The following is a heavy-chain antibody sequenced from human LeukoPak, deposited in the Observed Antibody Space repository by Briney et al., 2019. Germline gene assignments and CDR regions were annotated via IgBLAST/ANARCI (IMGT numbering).Heavy chain of an antibody. CDR1: GFTFSDYG. D-gene: IGHD4-11*01. CDR2: IWHDGTIK. Sequence: PGRSLRLSCAASGFTFSDYGMHWVRQAPGRGLEWVAVIWHDGTIKYYADSVKGRFTISRDNSQNTLYLQMNSLRAEDTAVYYCARDYSNSNNWFDPWGQGTLVTVSS. V-gene: IGHV3-33*08. J-gene: IGHJ5*02. CDR3: ARDYSNSNNWFDP.